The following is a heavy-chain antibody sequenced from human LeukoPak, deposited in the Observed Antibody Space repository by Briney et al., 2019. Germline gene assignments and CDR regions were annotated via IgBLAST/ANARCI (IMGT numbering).Heavy chain of an antibody. D-gene: IGHD6-19*01. V-gene: IGHV3-23*01. J-gene: IGHJ4*02. Sequence: PGGSLRLSXAASGFTFSSYAMSWVRQAPGKGLEWLTAISGSGGSTYYAGSVKGRFTISRDNSKNTLYLQMNSLRAEDTAVYYCARSGWYFSSLTAQMSYYFDYWGQGTLVTVSS. CDR3: ARSGWYFSSLTAQMSYYFDY. CDR1: GFTFSSYA. CDR2: ISGSGGST.